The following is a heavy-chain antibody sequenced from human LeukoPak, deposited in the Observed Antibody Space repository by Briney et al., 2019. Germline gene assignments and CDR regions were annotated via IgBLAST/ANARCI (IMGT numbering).Heavy chain of an antibody. Sequence: ASVKVSCTASGYSLTSYGISWVRQAPGQGLEWMGWINVYTGNTKYAQKLQGRVTMTTDTSTSTAYMELRSLRSDDTAVYYCARGHGRITIFGVVTPGMDVWGQGTTVTVSS. V-gene: IGHV1-18*01. CDR2: INVYTGNT. CDR1: GYSLTSYG. J-gene: IGHJ6*02. D-gene: IGHD3-3*01. CDR3: ARGHGRITIFGVVTPGMDV.